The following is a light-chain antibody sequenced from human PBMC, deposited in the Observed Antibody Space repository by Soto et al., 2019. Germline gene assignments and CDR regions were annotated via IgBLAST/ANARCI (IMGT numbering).Light chain of an antibody. V-gene: IGKV2-28*01. CDR2: LGS. Sequence: DVVMTQSPLSLPFTPGEPASISCRSSQTLLNSNGYNYLDWYMQRPGQSPRLLIFLGSNRASGVPDRFSGSGAGTDFTLKISRVEPEDVGVYYGMQALQSPRTFGQGTKLEIK. J-gene: IGKJ2*02. CDR1: QTLLNSNGYNY. CDR3: MQALQSPRT.